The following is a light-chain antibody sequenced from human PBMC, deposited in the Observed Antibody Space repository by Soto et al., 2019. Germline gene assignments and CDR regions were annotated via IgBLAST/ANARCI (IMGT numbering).Light chain of an antibody. V-gene: IGKV3-20*01. CDR1: QTVTSGY. CDR3: QVYGSSSKT. Sequence: EIVLTQSPDTLSLSPGERATLSCRASQTVTSGYLAWYQQKPGQAPMLLIYGVSTWATGIPDRFSGSGSGTDVTLAISRLERVDFGVYYCQVYGSSSKTCRQGTRVEF. CDR2: GVS. J-gene: IGKJ1*01.